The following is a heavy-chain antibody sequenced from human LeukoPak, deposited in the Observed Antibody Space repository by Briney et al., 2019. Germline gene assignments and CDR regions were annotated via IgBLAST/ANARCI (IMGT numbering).Heavy chain of an antibody. D-gene: IGHD2-8*01. CDR3: ARDPVYDAFDI. CDR2: IYYSGST. CDR1: GVSVSSGSYY. Sequence: SETLSLTCTVSGVSVSSGSYYWSWIRQPPGQGLEWIGYIYYSGSTNYNPAPKSRVSITVDTSKNKFSLKLSSVTAADTAVYYCARDPVYDAFDIWGQGRMVTVSS. V-gene: IGHV4-61*01. J-gene: IGHJ3*02.